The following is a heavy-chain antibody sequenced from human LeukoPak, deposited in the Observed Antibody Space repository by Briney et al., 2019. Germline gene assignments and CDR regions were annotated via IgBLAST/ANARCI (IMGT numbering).Heavy chain of an antibody. J-gene: IGHJ4*02. D-gene: IGHD5-24*01. CDR3: AKDDGWVQYAN. Sequence: GGSLRLSCAASGFTFSNAWMSWVRQAPGKGLEWVSAISGSGGSTYYADSVKGRFTISRDNSKNTLYLQMNSLRAEDTAVYYCAKDDGWVQYANWGQGTLVTVSS. V-gene: IGHV3-23*01. CDR1: GFTFSNAW. CDR2: ISGSGGST.